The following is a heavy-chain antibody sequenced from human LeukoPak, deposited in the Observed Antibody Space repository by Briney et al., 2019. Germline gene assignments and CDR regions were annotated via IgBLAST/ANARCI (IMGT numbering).Heavy chain of an antibody. CDR1: GFTFSNYW. CDR3: ARDDACGGDCYTYYFDF. CDR2: IKVDGSEK. Sequence: GGSLRLSCAASGFTFSNYWMSWVRQAPGKGLEWVANIKVDGSEKYYLDSVKGRFTISRDNAKNSLYLLMNSLRAEDTAVYYCARDDACGGDCYTYYFDFWGQGTLVTVSS. V-gene: IGHV3-7*01. J-gene: IGHJ4*02. D-gene: IGHD2-21*02.